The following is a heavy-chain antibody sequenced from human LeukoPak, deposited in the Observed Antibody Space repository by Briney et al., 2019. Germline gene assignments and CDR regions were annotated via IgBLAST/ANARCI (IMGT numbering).Heavy chain of an antibody. Sequence: GGSLRLSCAASGFTFSNYWMNWVRQVPGEGLEWVAHIKHDGGEKYYVDSVKGRFTISRDNAKNSLYLQMNGLRAEDTAVYYCGRGGYGYVYVDYWGQGTLVTVSS. D-gene: IGHD5-12*01. J-gene: IGHJ4*02. CDR2: IKHDGGEK. CDR3: GRGGYGYVYVDY. V-gene: IGHV3-7*01. CDR1: GFTFSNYW.